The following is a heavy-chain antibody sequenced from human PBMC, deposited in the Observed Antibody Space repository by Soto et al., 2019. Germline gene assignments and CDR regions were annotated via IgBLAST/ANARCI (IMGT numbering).Heavy chain of an antibody. CDR2: ISSSGSTI. Sequence: QVQLVESGGGLVKPGGSLRLSCAASGFTFSDYYMSWIRQAPGKGLEWVSYISSSGSTIYYADSLKGRFTISRDNAKNSLYLQMYNLRADDTTIYYWARENYGLFDYWGQGCLVTVSS. CDR1: GFTFSDYY. CDR3: ARENYGLFDY. J-gene: IGHJ4*02. D-gene: IGHD4-17*01. V-gene: IGHV3-11*01.